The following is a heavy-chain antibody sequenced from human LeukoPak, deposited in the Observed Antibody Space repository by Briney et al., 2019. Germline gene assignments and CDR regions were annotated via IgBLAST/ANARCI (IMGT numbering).Heavy chain of an antibody. CDR2: IYTSGST. CDR1: GGSISSGSYY. V-gene: IGHV4-61*02. CDR3: ARGNYMDV. Sequence: PSQTLSLTCTVSGGSISSGSYYWSWIRQPAGKGLEWIGRIYTSGSTNYNPSLKSRVTISVDTSKNQFSLKMSSVTAADTAVYYCARGNYMDVWGKGTTVTVSS. J-gene: IGHJ6*03.